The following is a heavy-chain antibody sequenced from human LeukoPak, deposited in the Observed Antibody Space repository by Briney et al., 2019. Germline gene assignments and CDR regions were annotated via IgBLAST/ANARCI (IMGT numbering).Heavy chain of an antibody. J-gene: IGHJ3*02. Sequence: GGSLRLPCAASGFTFSSYSMNWVPQAPGKGLEWVSSISSSSSYIYYADSVKGRFTISRDNAKNSLYLQMNSLRAEDTAVYYCARQHVPLVTRGAFDIWGQGTMVTVSS. V-gene: IGHV3-21*01. CDR2: ISSSSSYI. CDR3: ARQHVPLVTRGAFDI. CDR1: GFTFSSYS. D-gene: IGHD2-21*02.